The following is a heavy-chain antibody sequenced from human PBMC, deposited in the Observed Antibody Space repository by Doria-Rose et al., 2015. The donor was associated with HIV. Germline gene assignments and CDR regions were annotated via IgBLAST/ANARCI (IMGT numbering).Heavy chain of an antibody. CDR2: IYYRGST. CDR3: AAGNYYCYMDV. J-gene: IGHJ6*03. V-gene: IGHV4-59*03. Sequence: KGLEWIAYIYYRGSTRYNPSLKSRVTISVDTSKNQFSLKMSSVTAADTAVYYCAAGNYYCYMDVWGKGTTVTVSS.